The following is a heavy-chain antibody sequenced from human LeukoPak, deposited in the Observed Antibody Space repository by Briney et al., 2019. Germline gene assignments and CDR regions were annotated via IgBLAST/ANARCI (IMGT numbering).Heavy chain of an antibody. V-gene: IGHV3-23*01. CDR1: GFTFSSYA. D-gene: IGHD1-26*01. CDR2: ISGSSSST. J-gene: IGHJ4*02. CDR3: AKFQRHFEWELSYFDY. Sequence: GGSLRLSCAVSGFTFSSYAMSWVRQAPGKGLEWVSHISGSSSSTYYADSVKGRFTISRDNSKNTLYLQMNSLRAEDTAVYYCAKFQRHFEWELSYFDYWGQGTLVTVSS.